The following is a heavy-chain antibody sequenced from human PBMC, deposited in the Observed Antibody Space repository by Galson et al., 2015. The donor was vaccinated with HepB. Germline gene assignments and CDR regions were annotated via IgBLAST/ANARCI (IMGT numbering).Heavy chain of an antibody. J-gene: IGHJ4*02. Sequence: SVKVSCKASGYTFIGFGISGVRQAPGQGPEWMGWINTCSGKANYAQKLQDRVTVTTDTSTSTAYMDLSSLRSDDTAVYYCARVSGDGGGYGPGSLTTWGYWAQGTPVTVSS. CDR2: INTCSGKA. CDR1: GYTFIGFG. D-gene: IGHD3-10*01. V-gene: IGHV1-18*01. CDR3: ARVSGDGGGYGPGSLTTWGY.